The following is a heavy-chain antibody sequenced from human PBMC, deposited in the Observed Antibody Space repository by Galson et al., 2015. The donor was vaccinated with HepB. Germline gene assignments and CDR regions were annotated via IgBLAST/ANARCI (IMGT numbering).Heavy chain of an antibody. D-gene: IGHD2-2*01. CDR3: ARYCSSASCYGASPGTFDY. J-gene: IGHJ4*02. CDR1: GFAVSDNF. V-gene: IGHV3-53*01. Sequence: SLRLSCAASGFAVSDNFMIWVRQAAGKGLEWVSIIYSGGSTDYADSVKGRFTISRDNSKNALYLQMNSLRAEDTAVYYCARYCSSASCYGASPGTFDYWGQGSLVTVSS. CDR2: IYSGGST.